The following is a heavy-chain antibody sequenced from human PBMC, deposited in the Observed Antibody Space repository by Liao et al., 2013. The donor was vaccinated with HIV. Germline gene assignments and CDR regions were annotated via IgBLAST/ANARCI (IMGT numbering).Heavy chain of an antibody. D-gene: IGHD3-10*01. CDR1: GGPFSGYY. CDR2: INHSGST. J-gene: IGHJ5*02. V-gene: IGHV4-34*01. CDR3: ARSGEDWFDP. Sequence: QVQLQQWGAGLLKPSETLSLTCAVYGGPFSGYYWSWIRQSPGKGLEWIGEINHSGSTYYNPSLKSRVVISVDTSKNQFSLKMTSVTAADTAVYYCARSGEDWFDPWGRGNPRSPS.